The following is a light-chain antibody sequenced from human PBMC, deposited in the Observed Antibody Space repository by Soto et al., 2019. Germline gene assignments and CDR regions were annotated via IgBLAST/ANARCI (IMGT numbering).Light chain of an antibody. J-gene: IGKJ2*01. Sequence: ESVLTQSPATLSLSPGERATLSCRASQSVSSYLAWYQQKPGQAPRLLIYDASNRATGIPARFSGSGSGTDFTLTISSLESEDFAIYYCQQRNNWYTFGQGTKLEIK. CDR3: QQRNNWYT. CDR2: DAS. CDR1: QSVSSY. V-gene: IGKV3-11*01.